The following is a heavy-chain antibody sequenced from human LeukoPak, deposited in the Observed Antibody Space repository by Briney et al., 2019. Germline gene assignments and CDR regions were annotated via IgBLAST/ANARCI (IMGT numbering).Heavy chain of an antibody. J-gene: IGHJ4*02. Sequence: SVKASCKASGGTFSSYAISWVRQAPGRGLEWMGGIIPIFGTANYAQKFQGRVTITADESTSTAYMELSSLRSEDTAVYYCARENVIYGSGKWYFDYWGQGTLVTVSS. V-gene: IGHV1-69*13. CDR2: IIPIFGTA. CDR3: ARENVIYGSGKWYFDY. D-gene: IGHD3-10*01. CDR1: GGTFSSYA.